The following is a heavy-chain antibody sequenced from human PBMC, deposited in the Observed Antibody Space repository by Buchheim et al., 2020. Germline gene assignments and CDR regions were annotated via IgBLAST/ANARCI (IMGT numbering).Heavy chain of an antibody. CDR3: AKAPGYYYGMDV. J-gene: IGHJ6*02. CDR1: GGSISTYY. CDR2: ISYSGST. V-gene: IGHV4-59*01. Sequence: QVQLQESGPGLVKPSETLSLTCSVSGGSISTYYWNWIRQPPGKGLEWIGYISYSGSTNYNPSLKSRVTISVDTSKNQSSLKLTSVTAADTAVYYCAKAPGYYYGMDVWGQGTT.